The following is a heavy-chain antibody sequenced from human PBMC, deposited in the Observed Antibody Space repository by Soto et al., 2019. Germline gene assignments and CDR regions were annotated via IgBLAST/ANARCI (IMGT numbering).Heavy chain of an antibody. D-gene: IGHD3-22*01. V-gene: IGHV1-69*13. Sequence: PGKVSCKASGGTFSSYAISWVRQAPGQGLEWMGGIIPIFGTANYAQKFQGRVTITADESTSTAYMELSSLRSEDTAVYYCARDRDDFYDSSGYYAFDIWGQGPMVTVS. CDR1: GGTFSSYA. J-gene: IGHJ3*02. CDR3: ARDRDDFYDSSGYYAFDI. CDR2: IIPIFGTA.